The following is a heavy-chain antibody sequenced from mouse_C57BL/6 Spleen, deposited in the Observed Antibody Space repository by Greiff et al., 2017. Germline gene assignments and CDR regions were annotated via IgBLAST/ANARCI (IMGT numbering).Heavy chain of an antibody. CDR2: ISSGGSYT. Sequence: VQLKESGGDLVKPGGSLKLSCAASGFTFSSYGMSWVRQTPDKRLEWVATISSGGSYTYYPDSVKGRFTISRDNAKNTLYLQMSSLTSEDTAMYYCARQHAQATLYYAMDYWGQGTSVTVSS. CDR1: GFTFSSYG. CDR3: ARQHAQATLYYAMDY. J-gene: IGHJ4*01. D-gene: IGHD3-2*02. V-gene: IGHV5-6*01.